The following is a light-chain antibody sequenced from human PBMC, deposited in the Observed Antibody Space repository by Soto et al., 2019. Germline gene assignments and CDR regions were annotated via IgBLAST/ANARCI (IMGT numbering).Light chain of an antibody. CDR3: QTWATGIRV. CDR2: LNSDGSH. J-gene: IGLJ3*02. Sequence: QPVLTQSPSASASLGASVKLTCTLSSGHSNSAIAWPQQQQEKGTRYLMNLNSDGSHTKGDGIPDRFSGSSAGAARYLTISRLLSEDEADYYCQTWATGIRVFGGGTKLTVL. V-gene: IGLV4-69*01. CDR1: SGHSNSA.